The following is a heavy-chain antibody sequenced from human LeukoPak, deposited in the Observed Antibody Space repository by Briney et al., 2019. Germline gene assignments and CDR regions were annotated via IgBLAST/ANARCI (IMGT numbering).Heavy chain of an antibody. V-gene: IGHV3-21*01. CDR3: ARAIDYDILTGYYWPIDY. J-gene: IGHJ4*02. Sequence: GGSLRLSCAASGFTFSSYSMNWVRQAPGKGLEWVSSISSSSSYIYYADSVKCRFTISRDNAKNSLYLQMNSLRAEDTAVYYCARAIDYDILTGYYWPIDYWGQGTLVTVSS. CDR2: ISSSSSYI. CDR1: GFTFSSYS. D-gene: IGHD3-9*01.